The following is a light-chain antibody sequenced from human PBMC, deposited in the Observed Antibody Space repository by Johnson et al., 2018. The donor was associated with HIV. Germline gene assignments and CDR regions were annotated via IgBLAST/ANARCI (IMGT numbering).Light chain of an antibody. CDR3: ATWDSCLSVL. V-gene: IGLV1-51*01. J-gene: IGLJ1*01. CDR1: SSNIGKNY. CDR2: DNI. Sequence: QAVLTQPPSMSAAPGPRVTISCSGSSSNIGKNYVSWYQQVPGTAPKLLIYDNITRPSGIPDRFSGPTSGTSATRAITGLQTGDEADYYCATWDSCLSVLFGTGTKVTVL.